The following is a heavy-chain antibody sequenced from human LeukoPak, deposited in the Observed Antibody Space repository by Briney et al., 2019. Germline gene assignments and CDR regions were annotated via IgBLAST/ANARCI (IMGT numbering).Heavy chain of an antibody. CDR2: IIPIFGTA. Sequence: EASVKVSCKASGGTFSSYAISWVRQAPGQGLEWMGRIIPIFGTANYAQKFQGGVTITTDESTSTAYMELSSLRSEDTAVYYCARAGSEVAKTPWYWFDPWGQGTLVTVSS. J-gene: IGHJ5*02. CDR3: ARAGSEVAKTPWYWFDP. CDR1: GGTFSSYA. D-gene: IGHD1-26*01. V-gene: IGHV1-69*05.